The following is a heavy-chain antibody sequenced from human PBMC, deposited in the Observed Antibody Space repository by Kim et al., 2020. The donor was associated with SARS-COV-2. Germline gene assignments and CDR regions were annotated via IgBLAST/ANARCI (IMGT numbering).Heavy chain of an antibody. J-gene: IGHJ3*02. CDR2: IYYSGST. CDR3: AREYQYCSSTSCGRRAFDI. CDR1: GGSISSYY. Sequence: SETLSLTCTVSGGSISSYYWSWIRQPPGKGLEWIGYIYYSGSTNYNPSLKSRVTISVDTSKNQFSLKLSSVTAADTAVYYCAREYQYCSSTSCGRRAFDIWGQGTMVTVSS. D-gene: IGHD2-2*01. V-gene: IGHV4-59*13.